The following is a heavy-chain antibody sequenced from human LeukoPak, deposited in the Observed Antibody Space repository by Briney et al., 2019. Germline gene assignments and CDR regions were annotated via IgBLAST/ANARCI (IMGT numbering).Heavy chain of an antibody. Sequence: GSSVKVSCKASGYTFTGYYMHCVRQAPGQRLEWMGWINPNSGGTNYAQKFQGRVTMTRDTSISTAYMELSRLRSDDTAVYYCAGGSHYGSGSYYVLDAFDIWGQGTMVTVSS. CDR1: GYTFTGYY. D-gene: IGHD3-10*01. CDR2: INPNSGGT. V-gene: IGHV1-2*02. CDR3: AGGSHYGSGSYYVLDAFDI. J-gene: IGHJ3*02.